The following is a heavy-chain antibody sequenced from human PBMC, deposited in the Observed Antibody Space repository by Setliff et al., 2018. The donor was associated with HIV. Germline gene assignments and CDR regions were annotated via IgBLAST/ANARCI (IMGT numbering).Heavy chain of an antibody. CDR1: GYTFTGYF. Sequence: ASVKVSCKTAGYTFTGYFMHWVRLAPGQGPEWMGWINPRSGGTNYAQKFQGTVTMTRDTSINTAYMELSSLRSEDTAVYYCARGWEGGMDYWGQGTLVTAPQ. V-gene: IGHV1-2*02. CDR2: INPRSGGT. CDR3: ARGWEGGMDY. J-gene: IGHJ4*02. D-gene: IGHD1-26*01.